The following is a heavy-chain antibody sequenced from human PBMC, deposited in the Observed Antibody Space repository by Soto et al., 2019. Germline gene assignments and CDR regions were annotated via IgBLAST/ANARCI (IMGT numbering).Heavy chain of an antibody. CDR2: MNPNSGNT. J-gene: IGHJ5*02. V-gene: IGHV1-8*01. CDR3: ARTRFGAVAGT. CDR1: GYTFTSYD. Sequence: QVQLVQSGAEVKKPGASVKVSYKTSGYTFTSYDIHWVRQASGQGPEWMGWMNPNSGNTVYAQKFQGRIIMTRNTSMSTAYMELSSLRSEDTAVYYCARTRFGAVAGTWGQGTLVTVSS. D-gene: IGHD6-19*01.